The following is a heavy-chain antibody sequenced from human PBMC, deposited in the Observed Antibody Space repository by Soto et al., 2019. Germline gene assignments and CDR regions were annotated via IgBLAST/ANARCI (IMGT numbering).Heavy chain of an antibody. D-gene: IGHD3-3*01. CDR3: ATGVIWIGYFTVDS. CDR2: FIPVYRTL. CDR1: GGSFGSSA. J-gene: IGHJ4*02. Sequence: SVKVSCKASGGSFGSSAINWVRQTPGQGLEWLGGFIPVYRTLNYAQKFQGRVTITADESTGTAYMTLSSLASDDTAVYYCATGVIWIGYFTVDSWGQGTRVTVSS. V-gene: IGHV1-69*13.